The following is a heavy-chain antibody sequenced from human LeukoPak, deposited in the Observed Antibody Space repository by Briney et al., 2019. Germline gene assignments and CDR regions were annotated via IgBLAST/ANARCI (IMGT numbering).Heavy chain of an antibody. CDR2: INTNTGNP. Sequence: ASVKVSCKASGYTFTSHAMNWVRQAPGQGLEWMGWINTNTGNPTYAQGFTGRFVFSLDTSVSTAYLQISSLKPEDTAVYYCAKQGPGYCGSTSCYGVDYWGQGTLVTVSS. V-gene: IGHV7-4-1*02. CDR3: AKQGPGYCGSTSCYGVDY. D-gene: IGHD2-2*01. CDR1: GYTFTSHA. J-gene: IGHJ4*02.